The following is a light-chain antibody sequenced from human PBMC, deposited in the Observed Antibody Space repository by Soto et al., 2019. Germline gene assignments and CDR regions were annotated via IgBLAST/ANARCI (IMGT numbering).Light chain of an antibody. Sequence: QSALTQPASVSGSPGQSITISCTGTSSDVGGYNYVSWYQQHPGKAPKLMIYDVSNRPSWVSNRFSGSKSGNTASLTISGLQAEDEADYYCSSYTSSSTPRYVFGTGTKLTVL. V-gene: IGLV2-14*01. CDR3: SSYTSSSTPRYV. CDR2: DVS. J-gene: IGLJ1*01. CDR1: SSDVGGYNY.